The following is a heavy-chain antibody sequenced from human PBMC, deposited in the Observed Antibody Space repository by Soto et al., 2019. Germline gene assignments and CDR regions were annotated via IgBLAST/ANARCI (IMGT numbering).Heavy chain of an antibody. CDR3: ATQHPLDSSGWYN. D-gene: IGHD6-19*01. J-gene: IGHJ4*02. CDR1: GYSFTNFW. CDR2: IYPGDSET. V-gene: IGHV5-51*01. Sequence: GESLKISCKASGYSFTNFWLGWVRQMPGKGLEWLGIIYPGDSETRYSPSFQGQVTISADRSISTAYLQWSSLKASDTAIYHCATQHPLDSSGWYNWGQGTLVTVS.